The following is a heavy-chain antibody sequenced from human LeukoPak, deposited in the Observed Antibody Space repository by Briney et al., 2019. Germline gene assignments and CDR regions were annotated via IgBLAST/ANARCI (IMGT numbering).Heavy chain of an antibody. CDR3: AKPRYYDSSGYYRVYFDN. CDR1: GFTFSSYA. CDR2: ISGSGGST. V-gene: IGHV3-23*01. J-gene: IGHJ4*02. Sequence: GGSLRLSCAASGFTFSSYAMSWVRQAPGKGLEWVSAISGSGGSTYYADSVKGRFTISRDNSKNTLYLQMNSLRAEDTAVYYCAKPRYYDSSGYYRVYFDNWGQGTLVTVSS. D-gene: IGHD3-22*01.